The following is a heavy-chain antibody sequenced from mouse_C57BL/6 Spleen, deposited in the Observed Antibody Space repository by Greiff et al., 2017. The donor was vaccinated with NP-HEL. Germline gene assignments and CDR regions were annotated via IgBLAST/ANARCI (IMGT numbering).Heavy chain of an antibody. CDR2: INPNNGGT. Sequence: EVQLQQSGPELVKPGASVKIPCKASGYTFTDYNMDWVKQSHGKSLEWIGDINPNNGGTIYNQKFKGKATLTVDKSSSTAYMELRSLTSEDTAVYYCARSFYYYGSSYENYFDYWGQGTTLTVSS. J-gene: IGHJ2*01. CDR1: GYTFTDYN. V-gene: IGHV1-18*01. CDR3: ARSFYYYGSSYENYFDY. D-gene: IGHD1-1*01.